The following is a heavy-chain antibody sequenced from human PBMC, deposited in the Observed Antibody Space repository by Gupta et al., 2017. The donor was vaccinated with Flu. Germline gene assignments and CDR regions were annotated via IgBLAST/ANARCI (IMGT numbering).Heavy chain of an antibody. CDR1: GFIFRDYY. CDR3: ARGSGAWLRYFDL. J-gene: IGHJ2*01. Sequence: QVQLVESGGGLVKPGGSLRLSCAASGFIFRDYYMSWVRQAPGKGLEWVSYISSSGHSIYYTDSVKGRFTISRDDAKNSVYLQVNSLRAEDSALYYCARGSGAWLRYFDLWGRGTLVTVSS. CDR2: ISSSGHSI. V-gene: IGHV3-11*01. D-gene: IGHD5-12*01.